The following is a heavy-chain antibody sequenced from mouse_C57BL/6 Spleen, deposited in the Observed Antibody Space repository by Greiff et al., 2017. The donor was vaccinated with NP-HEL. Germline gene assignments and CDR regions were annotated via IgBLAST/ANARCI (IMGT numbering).Heavy chain of an antibody. Sequence: QVQLKQSGAELVRPGASVTLSCKASGYTFTDYEMHWVKQTPVHGLEWIGAIDPETGGTAYNQKFKGKAILTADKSSSTAYMELRSLTSEDSAVYYCTRRGGYGTPFAYWGQGTLVTVSA. D-gene: IGHD1-1*01. CDR2: IDPETGGT. J-gene: IGHJ3*01. CDR3: TRRGGYGTPFAY. CDR1: GYTFTDYE. V-gene: IGHV1-15*01.